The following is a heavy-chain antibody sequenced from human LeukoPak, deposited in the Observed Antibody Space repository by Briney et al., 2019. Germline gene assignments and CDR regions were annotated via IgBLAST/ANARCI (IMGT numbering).Heavy chain of an antibody. D-gene: IGHD2-2*01. V-gene: IGHV4-34*01. J-gene: IGHJ4*02. CDR1: GGSFSGYY. CDR3: ARDTPPNALDY. Sequence: SETLSLTCAVYGGSFSGYYWSWIRQPPGKGLEWIGEINHSGSTNYNPSLKSRVTISVDTSKNQFSLKLSSVTAADTAVYYCARDTPPNALDYWGQETLVTVSS. CDR2: INHSGST.